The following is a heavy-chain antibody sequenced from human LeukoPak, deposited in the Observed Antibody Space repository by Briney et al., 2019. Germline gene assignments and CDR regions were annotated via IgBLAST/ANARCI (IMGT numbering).Heavy chain of an antibody. CDR2: IYYSGST. CDR3: ATETWLTTEGLDP. CDR1: GGSINSSSFY. D-gene: IGHD4-11*01. J-gene: IGHJ5*02. V-gene: IGHV4-39*07. Sequence: SGTLSLTCTVSGGSINSSSFYWTWIRQPPGKGLEYIGNIYYSGSTYYNPSLNNRVSISINTSKNQFSLRLNSLTAADTAIYYCATETWLTTEGLDPWGQGTLVTVSS.